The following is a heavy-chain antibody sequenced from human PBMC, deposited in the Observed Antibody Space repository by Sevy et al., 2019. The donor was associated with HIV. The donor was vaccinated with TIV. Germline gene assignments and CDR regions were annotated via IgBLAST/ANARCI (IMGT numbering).Heavy chain of an antibody. CDR3: ARGGYYYDNAAYYALDS. J-gene: IGHJ4*02. V-gene: IGHV3-33*01. CDR2: IWSYGAYH. Sequence: GGSLRLSCAATGFTFSNYAMHWVRQAPGKGMEWVAIIWSYGAYHYHGDSVKGRFTISLDNSKNTLYLQMNNVRVEDTAVYYCARGGYYYDNAAYYALDSWGQGTLVTVSS. D-gene: IGHD3-22*01. CDR1: GFTFSNYA.